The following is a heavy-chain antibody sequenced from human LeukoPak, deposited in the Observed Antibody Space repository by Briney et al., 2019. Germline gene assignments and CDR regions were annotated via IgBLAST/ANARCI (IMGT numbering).Heavy chain of an antibody. D-gene: IGHD2-2*01. CDR1: GFTFSSYG. CDR2: ISSSGSTI. J-gene: IGHJ4*02. Sequence: GGSLRLSCAASGFTFSSYGMHWVRQAPGKGLEWVSYISSSGSTIYYADSVKGRFTISRDNAKNSLYLQMNSLRAEDTAVYYCARGDIVVVPAAMDYWGQGTLVTVSS. CDR3: ARGDIVVVPAAMDY. V-gene: IGHV3-48*04.